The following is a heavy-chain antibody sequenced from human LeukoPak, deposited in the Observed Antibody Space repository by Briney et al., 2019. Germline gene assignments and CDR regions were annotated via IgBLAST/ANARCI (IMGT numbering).Heavy chain of an antibody. CDR3: ARGGRNIVASSIGDY. V-gene: IGHV4-34*01. J-gene: IGHJ4*02. CDR2: INHSGST. D-gene: IGHD5-12*01. CDR1: GGSFSGYY. Sequence: SETLSLTCAVYGGSFSGYYWSWIRQPPGKGLEWIGEINHSGSTNYNPSLKRRVTISVDTSKNQFSLKLSSVTAADTAVYYCARGGRNIVASSIGDYWGQGTLVTVSS.